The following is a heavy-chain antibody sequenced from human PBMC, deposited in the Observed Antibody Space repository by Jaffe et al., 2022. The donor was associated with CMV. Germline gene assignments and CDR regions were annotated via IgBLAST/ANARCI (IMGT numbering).Heavy chain of an antibody. D-gene: IGHD3-3*01. J-gene: IGHJ5*02. CDR3: ARTYYDFWSGSVYRPQKINWFDP. Sequence: QVQLQESGPGLVKPSETLSLTCTVSGGSISSYYWSWIRQPPGKGLEWIGYIYYSGSTNYNPSLKSRVTISVDTSKNQFSLKLSSVTAADTAVYYCARTYYDFWSGSVYRPQKINWFDPWGQGTLVTVSS. CDR1: GGSISSYY. CDR2: IYYSGST. V-gene: IGHV4-59*01.